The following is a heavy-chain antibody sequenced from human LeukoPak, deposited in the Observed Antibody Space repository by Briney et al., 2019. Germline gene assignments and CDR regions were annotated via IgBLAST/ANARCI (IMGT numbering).Heavy chain of an antibody. CDR2: IWYDGSNK. D-gene: IGHD6-19*01. Sequence: TGGSLRLSCATSGFSFNRRGMHWVRQAPGKGLEWVAVIWYDGSNKYYADSVRGRFTISRDNSKNTLYLQMNSLRAEDTAVYYCARVGSSGWYSYFDYWGQGTLVTVSS. J-gene: IGHJ4*02. V-gene: IGHV3-33*08. CDR3: ARVGSSGWYSYFDY. CDR1: GFSFNRRG.